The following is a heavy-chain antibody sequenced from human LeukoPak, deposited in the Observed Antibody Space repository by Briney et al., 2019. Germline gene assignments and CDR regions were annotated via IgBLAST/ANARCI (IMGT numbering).Heavy chain of an antibody. CDR3: ARHRLSAYSNGLFAY. Sequence: PSETLSLTCTVSGGSISTYSWSWIRQPPGKGVEWIGFIYYSGSTNYNASLKSRVTISVDSSKNQFSLKVSFVTAADTAVYYCARHRLSAYSNGLFAYWGQGTLVTLSS. CDR2: IYYSGST. J-gene: IGHJ4*02. V-gene: IGHV4-59*08. D-gene: IGHD5-18*01. CDR1: GGSISTYS.